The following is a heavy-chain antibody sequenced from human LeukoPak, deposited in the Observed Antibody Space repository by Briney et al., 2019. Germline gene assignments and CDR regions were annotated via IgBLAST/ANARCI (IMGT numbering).Heavy chain of an antibody. CDR3: ARTDYSSSWYFLDY. V-gene: IGHV1-69*13. Sequence: SVKVSYKASGGTFSSYAISWVRQAPGQGLKWMGGIIPIFGTANYAQKFQGRVTITADESTSTAYMELSSLRSEDTAVYYCARTDYSSSWYFLDYWGQGTLVTVSS. CDR1: GGTFSSYA. D-gene: IGHD6-13*01. J-gene: IGHJ4*02. CDR2: IIPIFGTA.